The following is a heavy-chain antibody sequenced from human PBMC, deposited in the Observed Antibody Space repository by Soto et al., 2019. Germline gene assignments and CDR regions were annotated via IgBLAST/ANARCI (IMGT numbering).Heavy chain of an antibody. J-gene: IGHJ6*02. D-gene: IGHD3-22*01. V-gene: IGHV4-31*03. Sequence: SEPLSLTCTVSGGSISSGGYYWSWIRQHPGKGLEWIGYIYYSGSTYYNPSLKSRVTISVDTSKNQFSLKLSSVTAADTAVYYCARDLRSADYYDSSGYWEFYGMDVWGQGTTVTVSS. CDR3: ARDLRSADYYDSSGYWEFYGMDV. CDR2: IYYSGST. CDR1: GGSISSGGYY.